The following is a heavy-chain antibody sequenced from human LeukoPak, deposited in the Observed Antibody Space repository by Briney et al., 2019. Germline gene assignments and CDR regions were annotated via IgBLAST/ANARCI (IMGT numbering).Heavy chain of an antibody. CDR3: AKDKIFRYLDY. V-gene: IGHV3-30*18. J-gene: IGHJ4*02. CDR1: GLTFSNRG. CDR2: ITSDGNNK. Sequence: PGGSLRLSCAASGLTFSNRGMHWVRQAPGKGLEWVAMITSDGNNKYYADSVKDRFTISRDDSKNTLYLQMNSLRDEDTAVYYCAKDKIFRYLDYWGQGALVTVTS. D-gene: IGHD2/OR15-2a*01.